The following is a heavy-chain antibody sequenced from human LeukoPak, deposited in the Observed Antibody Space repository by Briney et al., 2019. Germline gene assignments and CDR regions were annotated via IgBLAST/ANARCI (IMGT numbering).Heavy chain of an antibody. CDR1: GFTFSSYA. J-gene: IGHJ5*02. V-gene: IGHV3-23*01. CDR2: ISGSGGST. Sequence: GGSLRLSCAASGFTFSSYAMSWVRQAPGKGLEWVSAISGSGGSTYYADSVKGRFTISRDNSKNTLYLQMNSLRPEDTAVYYCARNGIYQLHWVWFDPWGQGTLVTVSS. CDR3: ARNGIYQLHWVWFDP. D-gene: IGHD2-2*01.